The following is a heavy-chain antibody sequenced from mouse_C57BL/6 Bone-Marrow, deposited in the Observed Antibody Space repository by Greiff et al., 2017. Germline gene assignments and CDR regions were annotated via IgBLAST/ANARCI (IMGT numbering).Heavy chain of an antibody. CDR1: GYNITDDY. J-gene: IGHJ2*01. V-gene: IGHV1-69*01. CDR2: IDPSDSYT. CDR3: ARERGYYCLSDY. Sequence: VKLQEPGAELVRPGASVKLSCTASGYNITDDYMHWVKQRPGQGLEWIGEIDPSDSYTNYNQKFKGKYTLTVDKSSSTAYMQLSSLTSEYSAVYYCARERGYYCLSDYWGQGTTLTVSS. D-gene: IGHD1-1*01.